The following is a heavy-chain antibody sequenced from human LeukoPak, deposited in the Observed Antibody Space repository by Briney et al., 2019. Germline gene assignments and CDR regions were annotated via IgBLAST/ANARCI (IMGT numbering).Heavy chain of an antibody. J-gene: IGHJ4*02. CDR1: GGSISSSNYY. D-gene: IGHD6-19*01. CDR2: IYYSGST. CDR3: ARTGRGAVAGRFDY. V-gene: IGHV4-61*01. Sequence: SETLSLTCTVSGGSISSSNYYWSWIRQPPGKGLEWIGYIYYSGSTNYNPSLKSRVTISVDTSKNQFSLKLSSVTAADTAVYYCARTGRGAVAGRFDYWGQGTLVTVSS.